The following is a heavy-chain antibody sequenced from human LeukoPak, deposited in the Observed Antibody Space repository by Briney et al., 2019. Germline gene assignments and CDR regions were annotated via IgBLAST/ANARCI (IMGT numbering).Heavy chain of an antibody. CDR2: IYPGDSDT. J-gene: IGHJ4*02. V-gene: IGHV5-51*01. Sequence: GESLKISCKGSGYSLSTYWIGWVRQMPGKGLEWMGIIYPGDSDTIYSPSFQGQVTMSADKSSSTAYLQWSSLKASDTAIYYCATGMVRGVTYFDYWGQGTLVTVSS. D-gene: IGHD3-10*01. CDR3: ATGMVRGVTYFDY. CDR1: GYSLSTYW.